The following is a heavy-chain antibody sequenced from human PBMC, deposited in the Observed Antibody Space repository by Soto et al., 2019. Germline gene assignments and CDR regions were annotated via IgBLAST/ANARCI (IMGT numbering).Heavy chain of an antibody. CDR3: ARDQTDSGGYSDS. CDR2: IWNDRSNE. Sequence: QVQLVESGGGVVQPGGSLRLSCEASGFNFSSYGIHWVRQAPGKGLEWVAIIWNDRSNEYYADSVKGRFTISRDNSKNTVYLQVSKLRAEDTAVYFCARDQTDSGGYSDSWGQGTLVTVSS. CDR1: GFNFSSYG. J-gene: IGHJ4*02. D-gene: IGHD3-22*01. V-gene: IGHV3-33*01.